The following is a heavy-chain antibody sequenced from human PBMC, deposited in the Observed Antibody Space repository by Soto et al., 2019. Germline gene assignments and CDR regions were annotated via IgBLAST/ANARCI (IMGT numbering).Heavy chain of an antibody. Sequence: ASVKVSCKASGYTFTSYGISWVRQAAGQGLEWMGWISAYNGNTSYAQKLQGRVTMTTDTSTSTAYMELRSLRSDDTAVYYCARVTHNFGVVPAFDWFDPWGQGTLVTVSS. CDR1: GYTFTSYG. V-gene: IGHV1-18*01. CDR3: ARVTHNFGVVPAFDWFDP. CDR2: ISAYNGNT. J-gene: IGHJ5*02. D-gene: IGHD2-2*01.